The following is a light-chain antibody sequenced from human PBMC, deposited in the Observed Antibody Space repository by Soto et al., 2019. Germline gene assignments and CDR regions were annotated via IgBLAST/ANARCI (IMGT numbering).Light chain of an antibody. J-gene: IGKJ1*01. Sequence: EIVLTQSPGSLSLSLGERATLSCRASQSVDSAFFAWYQQKPGQPPRLLIHGASRRATGIPGWFSCSGSGKDFSLTISRLEPEDFALYCCQQYASSVTFGQGTKVGI. V-gene: IGKV3-20*01. CDR1: QSVDSAF. CDR3: QQYASSVT. CDR2: GAS.